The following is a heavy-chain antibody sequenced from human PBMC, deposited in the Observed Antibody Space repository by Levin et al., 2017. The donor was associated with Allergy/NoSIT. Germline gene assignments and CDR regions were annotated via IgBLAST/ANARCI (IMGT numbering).Heavy chain of an antibody. CDR1: GGSISSSSYY. Sequence: SETLSLTCTVSGGSISSSSYYWGWIRQPPGKGLEWIGSIYYSGSTYYNPSLKSRVTISVDTSKNQFSLKLSSVTAADTAVYYCAGMYYDFWSGSFSGGWFDPWGQGTLVTVSS. CDR3: AGMYYDFWSGSFSGGWFDP. CDR2: IYYSGST. D-gene: IGHD3-3*01. V-gene: IGHV4-39*01. J-gene: IGHJ5*02.